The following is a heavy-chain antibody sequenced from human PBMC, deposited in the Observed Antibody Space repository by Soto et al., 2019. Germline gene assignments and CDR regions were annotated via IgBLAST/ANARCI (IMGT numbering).Heavy chain of an antibody. J-gene: IGHJ4*02. CDR1: GGTFSSYA. D-gene: IGHD3-10*01. CDR3: ARDLSRYGSGSYTD. Sequence: QVQLVQSGAEVKKPGSSVKVSCKASGGTFSSYAISWVRQAPGHGLEWVGGVIPIFGTANYAQKFQGSVTITAYESTSTAYMELSSLRSEDTAVYYCARDLSRYGSGSYTDWGQGTMVTDSS. V-gene: IGHV1-69*12. CDR2: VIPIFGTA.